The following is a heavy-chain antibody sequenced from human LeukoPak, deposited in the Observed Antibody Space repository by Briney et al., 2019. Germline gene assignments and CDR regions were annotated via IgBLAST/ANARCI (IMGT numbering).Heavy chain of an antibody. Sequence: SETLSFTCTVSGGSLSSYYWRWIRQPPGKGLEWIGYIYYSGSTNYNPSLKSRVTISVDTSKNQFSLKLSSVTAADTAVYYCARVSYCSGGSCYSGIIDYWGQGTLVTVSS. D-gene: IGHD2-15*01. CDR2: IYYSGST. J-gene: IGHJ4*02. CDR1: GGSLSSYY. V-gene: IGHV4-59*01. CDR3: ARVSYCSGGSCYSGIIDY.